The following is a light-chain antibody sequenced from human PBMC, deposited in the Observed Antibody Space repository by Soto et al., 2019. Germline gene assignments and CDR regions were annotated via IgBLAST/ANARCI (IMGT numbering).Light chain of an antibody. V-gene: IGKV1-9*01. Sequence: TQMTHYPSSLSASVGDRVTITCQATQDISNLLNWFQQKPGKAPKLLIYAASTLQSGVPLRFSGSGSGTSFTLTICSLQPEDCATYCCQQLLSYPLTSGQGTRLEI. CDR3: QQLLSYPLT. J-gene: IGKJ5*01. CDR1: QDISNL. CDR2: AAS.